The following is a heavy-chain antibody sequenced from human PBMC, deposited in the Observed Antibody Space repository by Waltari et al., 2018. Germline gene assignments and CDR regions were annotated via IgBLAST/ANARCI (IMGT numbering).Heavy chain of an antibody. J-gene: IGHJ5*02. CDR1: GYTFTSYD. D-gene: IGHD1-7*01. Sequence: QVQLVQSGAEVKKPGASVKVSCKASGYTFTSYDINWVRQATGQGLEWMGWMNPNRGNTGYAQKFQGRVTMTRNTSISTAYMELSSLRSEDTAVYYCARGTRSARSRNYNWFDPWGQGTLVTVSS. CDR3: ARGTRSARSRNYNWFDP. CDR2: MNPNRGNT. V-gene: IGHV1-8*01.